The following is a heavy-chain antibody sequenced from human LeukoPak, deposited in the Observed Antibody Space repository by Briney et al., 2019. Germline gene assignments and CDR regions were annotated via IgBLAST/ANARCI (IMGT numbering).Heavy chain of an antibody. CDR2: IRNKTYSGIT. CDR1: GFTFSDYT. CDR3: TRGVEMTTISPYY. J-gene: IGHJ4*02. Sequence: GGSLRLSCAVSGFTFSDYTMSWFRHAPGKGLEGVGFIRNKTYSGITEYAASVKGRFTISRDDSTSIAYLQMNSLKTEDTAMYYCTRGVEMTTISPYYWGQGTLVTVSS. D-gene: IGHD5-24*01. V-gene: IGHV3-49*03.